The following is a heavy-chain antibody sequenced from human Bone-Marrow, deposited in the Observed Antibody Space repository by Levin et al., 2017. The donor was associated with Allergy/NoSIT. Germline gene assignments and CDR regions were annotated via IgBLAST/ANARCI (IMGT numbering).Heavy chain of an antibody. CDR3: ARVVDTGQNYPGPLDY. D-gene: IGHD1-7*01. CDR2: SKS. V-gene: IGHV1-18*04. Sequence: PVASVKVSCKTSGYTFSAYDITWVRRAPGQGLEWTGWSKSSAQKFQDRVTMTTDTSTRTAYMELRRLRSDDTAIYYCARVVDTGQNYPGPLDYWGQGTLVTVSS. J-gene: IGHJ4*02. CDR1: GYTFSAYD.